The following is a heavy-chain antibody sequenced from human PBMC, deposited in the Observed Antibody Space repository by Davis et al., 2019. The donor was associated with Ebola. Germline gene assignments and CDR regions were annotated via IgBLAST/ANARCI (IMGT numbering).Heavy chain of an antibody. CDR1: GFTFSSYG. CDR3: AREARRYNWNYDY. D-gene: IGHD1-20*01. CDR2: ISGSGGST. Sequence: GESLKISCAASGFTFSSYGMHWVRQAPGKGLEWVSAISGSGGSTYYADSVKGRFTISRDNSKNTLYLQMNSLRAEDTAVYYCAREARRYNWNYDYWGQGTLVTVSS. V-gene: IGHV3-23*01. J-gene: IGHJ4*02.